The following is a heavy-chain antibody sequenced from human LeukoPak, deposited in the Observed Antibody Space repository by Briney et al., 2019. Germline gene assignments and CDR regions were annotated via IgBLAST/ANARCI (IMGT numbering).Heavy chain of an antibody. CDR2: MNPNSGNT. CDR1: GYTFTSYD. CDR3: ARGGVADPYYYYGMDV. J-gene: IGHJ6*02. D-gene: IGHD6-19*01. Sequence: ASVKVSCKASGYTFTSYDINWVRQATGQGLEWMGWMNPNSGNTGYAQKFQGRVTITADESTSTAYMELSSLRSEDTAVYYCARGGVADPYYYYGMDVWGQGTTVTVSS. V-gene: IGHV1-8*01.